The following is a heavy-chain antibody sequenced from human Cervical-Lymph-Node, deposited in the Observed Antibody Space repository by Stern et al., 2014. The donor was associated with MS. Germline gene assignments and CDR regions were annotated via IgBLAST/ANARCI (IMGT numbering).Heavy chain of an antibody. V-gene: IGHV3-30*18. Sequence: VQLVESGGGVVQPGRSLRLSCAASGFTFSAYGMHWVRQAPGKGLEWVAVISADGTLKFYGDSVKGRFTISRDHSKNTLCLQMNSLRAEDTAVYYCAKGDNWRRLNPWGQGTLVTVSS. D-gene: IGHD1-20*01. CDR2: ISADGTLK. CDR1: GFTFSAYG. CDR3: AKGDNWRRLNP. J-gene: IGHJ5*02.